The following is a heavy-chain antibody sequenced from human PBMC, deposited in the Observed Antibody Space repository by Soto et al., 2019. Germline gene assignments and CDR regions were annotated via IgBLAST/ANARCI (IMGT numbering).Heavy chain of an antibody. J-gene: IGHJ6*02. D-gene: IGHD4-4*01. CDR2: IDPSDSYT. Sequence: GESLKISRKGSGYRFTSYWIRWARQMPGKGLEWMGRIDPSDSYTNYSPSFQGHVTISADKCVSTAYLQWGSLKASDTAMYYCARHVGYSNICYYYYGMDVWGQGTTVTVSS. V-gene: IGHV5-10-1*01. CDR3: ARHVGYSNICYYYYGMDV. CDR1: GYRFTSYW.